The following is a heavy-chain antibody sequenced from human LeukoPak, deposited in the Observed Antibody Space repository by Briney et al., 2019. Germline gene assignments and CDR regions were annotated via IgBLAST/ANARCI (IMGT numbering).Heavy chain of an antibody. V-gene: IGHV4-59*01. D-gene: IGHD6-19*01. CDR2: INYSGST. CDR1: GGSISSYY. Sequence: SETLSLTCTVSGGSISSYYWSWIRQPPGKGLEWIGYINYSGSTNYNPSLKSRVTISVDTSKNQFSLKLSSVTAADTAVYYCARVGGSGWFDYWGQGTLVTVSS. J-gene: IGHJ4*02. CDR3: ARVGGSGWFDY.